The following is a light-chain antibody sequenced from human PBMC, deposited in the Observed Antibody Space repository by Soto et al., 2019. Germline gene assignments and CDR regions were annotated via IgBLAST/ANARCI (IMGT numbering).Light chain of an antibody. CDR1: QSVSSG. Sequence: EIVMTQSPATLSVSPGERATLSCRASQSVSSGLAWYQQKPGQAPRLLIYGASTRATGIPARFSGSGSGTEFTLTISSMQSEDFAVYYCQQYTNWPPVTFGGGTKVEIK. V-gene: IGKV3-15*01. CDR2: GAS. J-gene: IGKJ4*01. CDR3: QQYTNWPPVT.